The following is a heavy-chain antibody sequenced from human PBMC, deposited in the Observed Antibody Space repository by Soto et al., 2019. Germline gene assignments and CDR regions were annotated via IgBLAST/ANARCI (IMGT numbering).Heavy chain of an antibody. D-gene: IGHD3-3*01. V-gene: IGHV4-31*03. Sequence: QVQLQESGPGLVKPSQTLSLTCTVSGGSFSGGGYYWSWIRQHPGKGLEWIGYISYRGSTKYKPSLQSRITVSIDTSKNQFSLGLTSVTAADTAIYFCARTSIFGVVLNAFDIWGQGTLVTVSS. CDR2: ISYRGST. CDR1: GGSFSGGGYY. CDR3: ARTSIFGVVLNAFDI. J-gene: IGHJ3*02.